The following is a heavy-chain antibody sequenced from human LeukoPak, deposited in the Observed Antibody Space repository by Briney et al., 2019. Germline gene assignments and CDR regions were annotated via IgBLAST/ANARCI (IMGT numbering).Heavy chain of an antibody. J-gene: IGHJ4*02. Sequence: GGSLRLSCAASGFTFRNYWMSWVRQAPGTGLEWVANIKQDGSDRNYVTSVRGRFTISRDNVESSLYLQMNSLRVEDTAVYYCARNLAVAGTCFDSWGQGTLVTVSS. V-gene: IGHV3-7*03. D-gene: IGHD6-19*01. CDR2: IKQDGSDR. CDR3: ARNLAVAGTCFDS. CDR1: GFTFRNYW.